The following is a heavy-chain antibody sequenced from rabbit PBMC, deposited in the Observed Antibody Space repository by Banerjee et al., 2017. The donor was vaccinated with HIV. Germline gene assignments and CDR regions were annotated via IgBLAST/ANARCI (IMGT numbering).Heavy chain of an antibody. CDR3: ARARSAGYAGYGYRYFNL. CDR1: GIDFSNYG. V-gene: IGHV1S47*01. D-gene: IGHD7-1*01. J-gene: IGHJ4*01. Sequence: QEQLVESGGGLVTLGGSLKLSCKASGIDFSNYGISWVRQAPGKGLEWIAYIYPDYGSTHYASWVNGRFTISLDNAQNTVFLQMTSLTAADTATYFCARARSAGYAGYGYRYFNLWGQGTLVTVS. CDR2: IYPDYGST.